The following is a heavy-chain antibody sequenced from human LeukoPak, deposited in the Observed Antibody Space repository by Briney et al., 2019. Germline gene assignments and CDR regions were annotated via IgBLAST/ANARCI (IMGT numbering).Heavy chain of an antibody. CDR2: INAGNGNT. V-gene: IGHV1-3*03. CDR3: ARAKDYYDSSGYDY. CDR1: GYTFTSYA. Sequence: GASVKVSCKASGYTFTSYAMHWVRQAPGQRLEWMGWINAGNGNTKYSQEFQGRVTITRDTSASTAYMELSSLRSEDMAVYYCARAKDYYDSSGYDYWGQGTLVTVSS. J-gene: IGHJ4*02. D-gene: IGHD3-22*01.